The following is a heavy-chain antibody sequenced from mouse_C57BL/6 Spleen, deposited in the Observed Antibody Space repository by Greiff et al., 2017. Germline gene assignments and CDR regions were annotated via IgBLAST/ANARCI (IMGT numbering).Heavy chain of an antibody. Sequence: QVQLKESGAELVRPGASVTLSCKASGYTFTDYEMHWVKQTPVHGLEWIGAIDPETGGTAYNQKFKGKAILTADKSSSTAYMELRSLTSEDSAVYYCTESRRGYWGQGTSVTVSS. J-gene: IGHJ4*01. V-gene: IGHV1-15*01. CDR1: GYTFTDYE. CDR2: IDPETGGT. CDR3: TESRRGY. D-gene: IGHD3-3*01.